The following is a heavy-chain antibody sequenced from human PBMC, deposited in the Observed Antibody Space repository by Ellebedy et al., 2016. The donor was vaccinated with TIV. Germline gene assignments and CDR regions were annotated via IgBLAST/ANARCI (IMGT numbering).Heavy chain of an antibody. CDR1: GGSISRSIYY. D-gene: IGHD2-21*01. J-gene: IGHJ4*02. Sequence: MPSETLSLTCTVSGGSISRSIYYWGWIRQPPGRGLEWIGRFYYSVGTYYNPSLKSRVTISVDTSKNHSSLEVRSVTAADTAVYYCTRHRDIVVVPTFDSWGQGTLVTVSS. CDR2: FYYSVGT. V-gene: IGHV4-39*01. CDR3: TRHRDIVVVPTFDS.